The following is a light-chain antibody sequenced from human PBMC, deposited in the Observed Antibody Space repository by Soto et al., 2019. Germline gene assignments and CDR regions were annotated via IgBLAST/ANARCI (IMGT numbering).Light chain of an antibody. J-gene: IGKJ1*01. V-gene: IGKV1-5*01. CDR3: QQHNSYPWT. Sequence: DIQMTQSPSTLSSSVGERVTITCRASQSISSWLAWYQQKPGKAPKLLIYDASSLASGVPSRFSGSGSGTEFTLTISSLQPDDFATYYCQQHNSYPWTFGQGTKVEIK. CDR1: QSISSW. CDR2: DAS.